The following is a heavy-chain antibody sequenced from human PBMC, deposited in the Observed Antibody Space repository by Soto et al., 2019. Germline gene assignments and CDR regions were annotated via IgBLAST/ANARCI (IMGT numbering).Heavy chain of an antibody. CDR1: GFTFSSYA. CDR2: ISYDGSNK. CDR3: ARDSAVDTAMVMGPLGNYFDY. V-gene: IGHV3-30-3*01. Sequence: GESLKISCAASGFTFSSYAMHWVRQAPGKGLEWVAVISYDGSNKYYADSVKGRFTISRDNSKNTLYLQMNSLRAEDTAVYYCARDSAVDTAMVMGPLGNYFDYWGQGTLVTGSS. D-gene: IGHD5-18*01. J-gene: IGHJ4*02.